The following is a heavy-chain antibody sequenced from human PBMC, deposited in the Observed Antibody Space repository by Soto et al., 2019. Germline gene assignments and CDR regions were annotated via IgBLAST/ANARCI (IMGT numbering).Heavy chain of an antibody. CDR1: GFTFSSYA. D-gene: IGHD3-10*01. CDR2: ISGSGGST. V-gene: IGHV3-23*01. J-gene: IGHJ1*01. Sequence: EVQLLESGGGLVQPGGSLRLSCAASGFTFSSYAMSWVRQAPGKGLEWVSAISGSGGSTYYADSVKGRFTISRDNSKNTLYLQMNSLRAEDTAVYYCAKDRVTMVRGVLSPEYFQHWGQGTLVTVSS. CDR3: AKDRVTMVRGVLSPEYFQH.